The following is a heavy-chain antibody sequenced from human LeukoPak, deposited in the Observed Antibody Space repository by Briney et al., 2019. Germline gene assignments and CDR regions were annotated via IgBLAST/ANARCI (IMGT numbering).Heavy chain of an antibody. CDR3: ARDHIVVVPAAIAEGPANYYYYYGMDV. CDR2: ISYDGSNK. J-gene: IGHJ6*02. Sequence: PGGSLRLSCAASGFTFSSYGMHWVRQAPGKGPEWVAVISYDGSNKYYADSVKGRFTISRDNAKNSLYLQMNSLRDEDTAVYYCARDHIVVVPAAIAEGPANYYYYYGMDVWGQGTTVTVSS. D-gene: IGHD2-2*02. CDR1: GFTFSSYG. V-gene: IGHV3-30*03.